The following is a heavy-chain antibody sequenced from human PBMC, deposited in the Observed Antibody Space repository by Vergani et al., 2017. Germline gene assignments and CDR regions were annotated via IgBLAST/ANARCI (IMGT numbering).Heavy chain of an antibody. V-gene: IGHV1-69*01. Sequence: QVQLVQSGAEVKKPGSSVKVSCKASGGTFSSYDIAWVRQAPGQGLEWMGGIITIFGTANYAQKFQGRVTITADESPSTAYMELSSLRSEDTAVYYCASGPLYYDFWSDYQTYYSYMDVWGKGTTVTVSS. CDR3: ASGPLYYDFWSDYQTYYSYMDV. J-gene: IGHJ6*03. D-gene: IGHD3-3*01. CDR1: GGTFSSYD. CDR2: IITIFGTA.